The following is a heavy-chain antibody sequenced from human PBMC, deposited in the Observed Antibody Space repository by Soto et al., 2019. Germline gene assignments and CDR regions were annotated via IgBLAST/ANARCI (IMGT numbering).Heavy chain of an antibody. V-gene: IGHV1-69*13. J-gene: IGHJ4*02. Sequence: GASVKVSCKASGGTFGSYAISWVRQAPGQGLEWMGGIIPVFGTANYAQKFQGRVTISVDESTNTAYLELSSLRSEDTAVYYCASSNYYDITESDSWGQGTLVTVSS. CDR1: GGTFGSYA. CDR2: IIPVFGTA. D-gene: IGHD3-22*01. CDR3: ASSNYYDITESDS.